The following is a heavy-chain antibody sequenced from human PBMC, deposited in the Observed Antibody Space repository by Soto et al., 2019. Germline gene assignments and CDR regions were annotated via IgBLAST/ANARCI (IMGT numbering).Heavy chain of an antibody. V-gene: IGHV4-39*01. CDR1: GGSISSSSYY. CDR2: IYYSGST. Sequence: SQTLSLTCTVSGGSISSSSYYWGWIRQPPGKGLEWIGSIYYSGSTYYNPSLKSRVTISVDTSKNQFSLKLSSVTAADTAVYYCACIFSGGYGYGFYYYGMDVWGQGTTVPVS. D-gene: IGHD5-18*01. J-gene: IGHJ6*02. CDR3: ACIFSGGYGYGFYYYGMDV.